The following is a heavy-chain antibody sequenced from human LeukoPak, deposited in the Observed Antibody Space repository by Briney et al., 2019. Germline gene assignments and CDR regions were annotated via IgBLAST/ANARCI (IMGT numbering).Heavy chain of an antibody. J-gene: IGHJ4*02. CDR1: GGSISSYY. D-gene: IGHD3-3*01. V-gene: IGHV4-4*07. CDR2: IYTSGGT. CDR3: ARDRLRFLESMVYYFDY. Sequence: PSETLSLTCTVSGGSISSYYWSWIRQPAGKGLEWIGRIYTSGGTNYNPSLKSRVTMSVDTSKNQFSLKLSSVTAADTAVYYCARDRLRFLESMVYYFDYWGQGALVTVSS.